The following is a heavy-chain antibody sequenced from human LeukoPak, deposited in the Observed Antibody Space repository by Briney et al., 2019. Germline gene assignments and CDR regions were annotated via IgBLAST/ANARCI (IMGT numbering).Heavy chain of an antibody. CDR2: IIPIFGTA. Sequence: SVKVSCKASGGTFSSYAISWVRQAPGQGLEWMGGIIPIFGTANYAQKLQGRVTMTTDTSTSTAYMELRSLRSDDTAVYYCARRSGYDTKYYYYYYMDVWGKGTTVTVSS. CDR3: ARRSGYDTKYYYYYYMDV. D-gene: IGHD5-12*01. V-gene: IGHV1-69*05. J-gene: IGHJ6*03. CDR1: GGTFSSYA.